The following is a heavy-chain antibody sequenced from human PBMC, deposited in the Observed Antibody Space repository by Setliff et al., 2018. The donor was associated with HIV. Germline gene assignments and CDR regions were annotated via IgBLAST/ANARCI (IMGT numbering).Heavy chain of an antibody. V-gene: IGHV4-59*08. CDR2: IYYTGST. CDR3: TRPSVVPAAMRYYYHYHMDV. D-gene: IGHD2-2*01. Sequence: PSETLSLTCTVSGGSINPYYWIWIRQPPGKRLEWIGFIYYTGSTHYNPSLKSRVSMSLDTSKNQFSLGLSSVTAADTAVYYCTRPSVVPAAMRYYYHYHMDVWGKGTTVTVSS. J-gene: IGHJ6*03. CDR1: GGSINPYY.